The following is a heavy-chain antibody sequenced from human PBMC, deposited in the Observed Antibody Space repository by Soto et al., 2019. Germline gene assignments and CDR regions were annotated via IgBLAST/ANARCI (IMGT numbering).Heavy chain of an antibody. D-gene: IGHD5-18*01. J-gene: IGHJ4*02. V-gene: IGHV3-30*03. CDR3: ARDDSSYGPFDY. CDR2: ISYDGRNK. CDR1: GFSLSSYG. Sequence: SLRLSCAASGFSLSSYGMHWVRQAPGKGLEWVAVISYDGRNKYYADSVKGRFTISRDNSRNMLYLQMNSLRAEDTAVYYCARDDSSYGPFDYWGQGTLVTVSS.